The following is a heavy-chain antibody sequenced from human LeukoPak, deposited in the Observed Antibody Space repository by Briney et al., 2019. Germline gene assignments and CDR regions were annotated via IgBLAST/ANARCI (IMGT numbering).Heavy chain of an antibody. CDR1: GFTFSNAW. Sequence: PGGSLRLSCAASGFTFSNAWMSWVRQAPGKGLEWVGRIKKKTDGETTDYAAPVKGRFTISRDDSKNTLYLEMNSLKSDDTAVYYCAAGTGISDFDYWGQGTLVTVSS. J-gene: IGHJ4*02. D-gene: IGHD1-1*01. CDR2: IKKKTDGETT. V-gene: IGHV3-15*01. CDR3: AAGTGISDFDY.